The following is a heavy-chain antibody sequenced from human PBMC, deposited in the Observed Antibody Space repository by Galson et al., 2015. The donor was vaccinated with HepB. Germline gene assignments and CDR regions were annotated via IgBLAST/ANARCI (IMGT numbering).Heavy chain of an antibody. Sequence: TLSLTCTVSGGSISSSNYYWGWIRQPPGKGLEWIGSIYYSGSTYYNPSLKSRVTIPVDTSKNQFSLKLSSVTAADTAVYYCARHEVRAVAGKLGSTGGMYYFDYWGQGTLVTVSS. CDR2: IYYSGST. CDR3: ARHEVRAVAGKLGSTGGMYYFDY. J-gene: IGHJ4*02. V-gene: IGHV4-39*01. CDR1: GGSISSSNYY. D-gene: IGHD6-19*01.